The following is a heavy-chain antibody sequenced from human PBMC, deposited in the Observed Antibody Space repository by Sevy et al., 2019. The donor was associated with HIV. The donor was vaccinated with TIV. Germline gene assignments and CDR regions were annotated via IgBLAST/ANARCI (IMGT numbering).Heavy chain of an antibody. D-gene: IGHD6-13*01. CDR3: ARGGGRQLVRYAFDY. V-gene: IGHV5-51*01. CDR1: GYSFTSYW. CDR2: IYPGDSDT. J-gene: IGHJ4*02. Sequence: GESLKISCKGSGYSFTSYWFGWVRQMPGKGLEWMGIIYPGDSDTRYSPSFQGQVTISADKSISTAYLQWSSLKASDTAMYHCARGGGRQLVRYAFDYWGQGTLVTVSS.